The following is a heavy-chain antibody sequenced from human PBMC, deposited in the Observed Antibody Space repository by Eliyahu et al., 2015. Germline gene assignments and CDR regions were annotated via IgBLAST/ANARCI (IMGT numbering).Heavy chain of an antibody. CDR1: GYPFTNYW. D-gene: IGHD6-19*01. CDR3: AVFEMAVADTQSHYFDY. Sequence: EVQLVQSGAEVKKPGESLKISCXGSGYPFTNYWLGWVRQMPGKGLEWMGLIYPGDSDARYSPSFHGHVTISADKSTNTAFVHWSSLKASDTATYYCAVFEMAVADTQSHYFDYWGQGTLVTVSS. CDR2: IYPGDSDA. V-gene: IGHV5-51*03. J-gene: IGHJ4*02.